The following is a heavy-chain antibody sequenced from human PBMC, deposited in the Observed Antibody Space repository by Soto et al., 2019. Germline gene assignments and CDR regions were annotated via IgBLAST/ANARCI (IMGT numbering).Heavy chain of an antibody. CDR1: GGTFSSYD. D-gene: IGHD5-18*01. J-gene: IGHJ5*02. CDR2: IMPTFGTA. CDR3: AWEGGDSSGPPRS. Sequence: QVQLVQSGAEVKKPGSSVKVSCKASGGTFSSYDISWLRRAPRLGLEWMGGIMPTFGTANYAQTFTGRAMITADEYTSEAYVELSSLRAEDTDVYYCAWEGGDSSGPPRSWGQGNLVTVSS. V-gene: IGHV1-69*12.